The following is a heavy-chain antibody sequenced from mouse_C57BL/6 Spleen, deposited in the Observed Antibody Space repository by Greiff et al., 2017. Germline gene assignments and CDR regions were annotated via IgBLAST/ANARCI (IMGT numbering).Heavy chain of an antibody. CDR1: GYTFTSYW. D-gene: IGHD4-1*01. J-gene: IGHJ1*03. V-gene: IGHV1-52*01. Sequence: VQLQQSGAELVRPGSSVKLSCKASGYTFTSYWMHWVKQRPIQGLEWIGNIDPSDSETHYNQKFKDKATLTVDKSSSTAYMQLSSLTSEDSAVYYCARLWTGTGYFDVWGTGTTVTVSS. CDR2: IDPSDSET. CDR3: ARLWTGTGYFDV.